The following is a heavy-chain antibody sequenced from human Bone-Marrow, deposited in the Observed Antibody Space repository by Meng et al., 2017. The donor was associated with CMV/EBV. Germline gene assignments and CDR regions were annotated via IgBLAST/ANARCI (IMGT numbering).Heavy chain of an antibody. Sequence: SETLSLTCTVSGGSISSSSYYWGWIRQPPGKGLEWIGSIYYSGSTYYNPSLKSRVTISVDTSKNQFSLKLSSVTAADTAVYYCARVGDYDILTGFNNWFDPWGQGTLVTVSS. CDR1: GGSISSSSYY. D-gene: IGHD3-9*01. CDR3: ARVGDYDILTGFNNWFDP. J-gene: IGHJ5*02. CDR2: IYYSGST. V-gene: IGHV4-39*07.